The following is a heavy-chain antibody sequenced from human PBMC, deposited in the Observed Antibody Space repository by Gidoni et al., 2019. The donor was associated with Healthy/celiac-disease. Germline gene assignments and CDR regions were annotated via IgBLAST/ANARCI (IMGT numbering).Heavy chain of an antibody. D-gene: IGHD1-1*01. Sequence: QVQLVASGGGLVHPGTSLRLSCAASGFTFYSYGMHWVLQAPCKGLEWVAVLWYDGSNKSYADSVKGRFTISRDNSKNTLYLEMNSLRGEDTAVYYCARDSTDFDYWGQGTLVTVSS. CDR3: ARDSTDFDY. V-gene: IGHV3-33*01. CDR2: LWYDGSNK. J-gene: IGHJ4*02. CDR1: GFTFYSYG.